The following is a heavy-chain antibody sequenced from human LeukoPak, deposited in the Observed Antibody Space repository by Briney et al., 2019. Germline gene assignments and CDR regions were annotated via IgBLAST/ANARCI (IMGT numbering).Heavy chain of an antibody. D-gene: IGHD6-13*01. V-gene: IGHV3-21*01. CDR1: GFTFSSYS. J-gene: IGHJ5*02. CDR2: ISSSSSYI. CDR3: ARTDGSSWYPGFDP. Sequence: GGSLRLSCAASGFTFSSYSMNWVRQAPGKGLEWVSSISSSSSYIYYADSVKGRFTISRDNAKNSLYLQMNSLRVEDTAVYYCARTDGSSWYPGFDPWGQGTLVTVSS.